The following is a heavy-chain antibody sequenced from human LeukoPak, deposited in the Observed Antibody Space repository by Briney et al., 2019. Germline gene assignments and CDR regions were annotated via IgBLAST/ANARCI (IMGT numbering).Heavy chain of an antibody. V-gene: IGHV3-7*01. D-gene: IGHD5-18*01. CDR3: VGAGGAYSFNP. CDR2: IKQDGSEQ. J-gene: IGHJ5*02. Sequence: QPGGSLRLSCVASGFTFDDYWMNWVRQAPGKGLEWVANIKQDGSEQYYVDSVKGRFTISRDNAKNSLYLQMNSLRAEDTAVYYCVGAGGAYSFNPWGQGTLVTVSS. CDR1: GFTFDDYW.